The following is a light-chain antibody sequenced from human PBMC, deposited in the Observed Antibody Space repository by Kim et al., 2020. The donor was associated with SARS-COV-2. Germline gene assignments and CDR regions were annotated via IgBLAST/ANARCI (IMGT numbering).Light chain of an antibody. Sequence: SPGKSATLSCRASQSVSSNLAWYQQKPGQAPRLLIYGASTRATGIPARFSGSGSGTEFTLTNSSLQSEDFAVYYCQQYNNWPPITFGQGTRLEIK. CDR1: QSVSSN. CDR3: QQYNNWPPIT. V-gene: IGKV3-15*01. CDR2: GAS. J-gene: IGKJ5*01.